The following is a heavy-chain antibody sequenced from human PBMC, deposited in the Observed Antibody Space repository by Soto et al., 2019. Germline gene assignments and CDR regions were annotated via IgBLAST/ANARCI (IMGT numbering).Heavy chain of an antibody. V-gene: IGHV3-7*01. CDR2: VNEDGSEK. D-gene: IGHD1-26*01. CDR3: AKSGGAGSDY. J-gene: IGHJ4*02. CDR1: GLTFSNFY. Sequence: GGSLRLSCAASGLTFSNFYMSWVRQAQGKGLEWVANVNEDGSEKYYVDSVKGRFTVSRDNARNSLYLQMNSLRAEDTAVYYCAKSGGAGSDYWGQGTLVTVSS.